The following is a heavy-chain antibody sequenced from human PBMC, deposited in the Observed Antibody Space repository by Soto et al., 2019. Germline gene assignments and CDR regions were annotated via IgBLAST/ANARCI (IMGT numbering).Heavy chain of an antibody. V-gene: IGHV3-11*01. Sequence: GGSLRLSCAASGFTFSDFYMSWIRQAPGKGLEWVSYISSSGSTIYYADSVKGRFTISRDNAKNSLYLQMNSLRAEDTAVYYCARETENDYGDEGGAFDPWGQGTLVTVSS. D-gene: IGHD4-17*01. CDR2: ISSSGSTI. CDR1: GFTFSDFY. CDR3: ARETENDYGDEGGAFDP. J-gene: IGHJ5*02.